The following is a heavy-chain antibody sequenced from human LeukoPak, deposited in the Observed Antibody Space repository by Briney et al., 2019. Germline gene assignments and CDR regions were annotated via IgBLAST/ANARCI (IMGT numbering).Heavy chain of an antibody. V-gene: IGHV4-39*07. J-gene: IGHJ4*02. CDR1: GGSISSSSYY. CDR3: AREGGQLFEGFGVDY. CDR2: IYYSGST. Sequence: SETLSLTCTVSGGSISSSSYYWGWIRQPPGKGLEWIGSIYYSGSTYYNPSLKSRVTISVDTSKNQFSLKLSSVTAADTAVYYCAREGGQLFEGFGVDYWGQGTLVTVSS. D-gene: IGHD3-10*01.